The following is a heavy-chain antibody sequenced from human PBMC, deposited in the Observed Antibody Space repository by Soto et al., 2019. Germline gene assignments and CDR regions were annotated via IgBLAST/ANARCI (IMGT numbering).Heavy chain of an antibody. V-gene: IGHV1-18*01. CDR2: INTYNGNT. CDR3: ARGVGSGTYYNQYNWFDP. J-gene: IGHJ5*02. CDR1: GYTFTNYG. D-gene: IGHD3-10*01. Sequence: QVQLVQSGAEVKKPGASVKVSCKASGYTFTNYGISWVRQAPGQGLEWMGWINTYNGNTNHAQKLQGRVTMTTDTSTSTAYMELRSLRSDDTAVCYCARGVGSGTYYNQYNWFDPWGQGTLVTVSS.